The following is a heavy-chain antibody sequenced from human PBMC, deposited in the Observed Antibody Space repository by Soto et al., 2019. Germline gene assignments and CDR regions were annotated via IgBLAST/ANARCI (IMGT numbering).Heavy chain of an antibody. CDR1: GFIFSVTA. CDR3: TKDGAAGAVFDV. Sequence: GGSLRLSCAASGFIFSVTAMNWVRQPPGKGPGWVSSNRSSVRYIKYVELVNGRITISRDDAKNSVFLQLDNLRADDTAVYYCTKDGAAGAVFDVWGQGTTVTVSS. J-gene: IGHJ6*02. D-gene: IGHD6-13*01. CDR2: NRSSVRYI. V-gene: IGHV3-21*06.